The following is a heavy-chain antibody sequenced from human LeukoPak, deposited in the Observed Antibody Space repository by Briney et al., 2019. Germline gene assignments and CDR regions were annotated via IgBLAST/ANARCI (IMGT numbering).Heavy chain of an antibody. V-gene: IGHV1-2*02. CDR3: ASSSTVWNFDY. CDR2: INPNSGGT. Sequence: ASVKVSCKASGYTSTGYYMHWVRQAPGQGLEWMGWINPNSGGTIYAQKFQGRVTMTRDTSISTAYMELSRLRSDDTAVYYCASSSTVWNFDYWGQGTLVTVSS. D-gene: IGHD2-2*01. J-gene: IGHJ4*02. CDR1: GYTSTGYY.